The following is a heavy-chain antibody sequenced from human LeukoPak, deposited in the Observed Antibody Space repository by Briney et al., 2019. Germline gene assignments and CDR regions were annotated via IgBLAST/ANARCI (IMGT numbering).Heavy chain of an antibody. CDR1: GFTFTTYW. CDR3: ARDFLHLGG. Sequence: GGSLRLSCAASGFTFTTYWMSWVRQAPGKGLEWVANINQDGTGKYYVDSVKGRFTISRDNAKNTLYLQMNSLRAEDTAVYYCARDFLHLGGWGQGTMVTVSS. V-gene: IGHV3-7*01. J-gene: IGHJ3*01. D-gene: IGHD3-16*01. CDR2: INQDGTGK.